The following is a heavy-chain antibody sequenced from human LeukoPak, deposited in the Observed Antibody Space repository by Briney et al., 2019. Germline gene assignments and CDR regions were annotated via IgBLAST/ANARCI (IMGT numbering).Heavy chain of an antibody. CDR2: IYTSGST. D-gene: IGHD4-23*01. Sequence: SETLSLTCTVSGGSISSYYWSWIRQLPGKGLEWIGYIYTSGSTNYNPSLKSRVTISVDTSKNQFSLKLSSVTAADTAVYYCARLVVDYGGNSGYFDYWGQGTLVTVSS. CDR1: GGSISSYY. CDR3: ARLVVDYGGNSGYFDY. V-gene: IGHV4-4*09. J-gene: IGHJ4*02.